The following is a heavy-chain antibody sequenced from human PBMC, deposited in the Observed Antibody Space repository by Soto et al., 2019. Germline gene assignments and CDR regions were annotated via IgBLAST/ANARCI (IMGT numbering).Heavy chain of an antibody. Sequence: VQLVESGGGVVQPGRSLRLSCAASGFTFRTYGMYWVRQAPGKGLEWVAVIWYDASNKYYADYVKGRFTISRDNSENTLYLQMNSLRAEDTAVYYCGRGRVDGGELDLWGQGTMVTVSS. CDR2: IWYDASNK. CDR3: GRGRVDGGELDL. CDR1: GFTFRTYG. V-gene: IGHV3-33*01. D-gene: IGHD1-26*01. J-gene: IGHJ4*02.